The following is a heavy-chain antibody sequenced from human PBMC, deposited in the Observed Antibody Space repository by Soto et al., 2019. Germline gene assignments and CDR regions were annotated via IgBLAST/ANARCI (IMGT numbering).Heavy chain of an antibody. V-gene: IGHV5-10-1*01. CDR2: IDPSDSYT. CDR1: GYSLTSYW. CDR3: ASQTYYYGSGSYYTLNCIDF. D-gene: IGHD3-10*01. J-gene: IGHJ6*02. Sequence: PGESLKISCKGSGYSLTSYWISWVRQMPGKGLEWMGRIDPSDSYTNYSPSFQGHVTISADKSISTAYLQWSSLKASDTAMYYCASQTYYYGSGSYYTLNCIDFWGQGTTVTVSS.